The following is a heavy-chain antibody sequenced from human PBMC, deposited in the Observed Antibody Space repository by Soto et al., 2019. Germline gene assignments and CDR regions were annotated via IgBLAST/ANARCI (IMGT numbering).Heavy chain of an antibody. CDR1: GYTFSSYY. V-gene: IGHV1-46*03. J-gene: IGHJ3*02. CDR2: INPSGGST. CDR3: ARELSPATAFDI. Sequence: HVQLVRSGGVVKKPGASVKVSCKASGYTFSSYYMHWVRQAPGQGLEWMGIINPSGGSTSYAQKFQGRVTMTRDTSTSTVYMELSSLRSEDTAVYYCARELSPATAFDIWGQGTMVTVSS. D-gene: IGHD2-2*01.